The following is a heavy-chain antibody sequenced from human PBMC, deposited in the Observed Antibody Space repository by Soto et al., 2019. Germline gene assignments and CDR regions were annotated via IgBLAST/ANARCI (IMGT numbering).Heavy chain of an antibody. V-gene: IGHV3-23*01. J-gene: IGHJ4*02. CDR2: ISGSGVST. CDR1: GFTFSSYA. Sequence: EVQLLESGGDLVQPGGSLRLSCAASGFTFSSYAMSWVRQAPGKGLEWVSGISGSGVSTYYADSVKGRFTISRDNSKSTLYLQMNSLRAEDTAVYYCAKDRERIATRSIDYWGQGTLVTVSS. CDR3: AKDRERIATRSIDY. D-gene: IGHD6-6*01.